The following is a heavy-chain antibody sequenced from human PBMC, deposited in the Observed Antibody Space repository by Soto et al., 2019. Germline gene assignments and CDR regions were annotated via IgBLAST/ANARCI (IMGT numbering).Heavy chain of an antibody. CDR3: ARDIVATISHYYYGMDV. V-gene: IGHV1-3*01. CDR1: GYTFTSYA. D-gene: IGHD5-12*01. CDR2: INAGNGNT. Sequence: ASVKVSCKASGYTFTSYAMHWVRQAPGERLEWMGWINAGNGNTKYSQKFQGRVTITRDTSASTAYMELSSLRSEDTAVYYCARDIVATISHYYYGMDVWGQGTTVTVSS. J-gene: IGHJ6*02.